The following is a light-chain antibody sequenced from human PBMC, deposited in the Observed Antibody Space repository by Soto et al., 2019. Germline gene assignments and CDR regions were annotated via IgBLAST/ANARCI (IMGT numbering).Light chain of an antibody. CDR2: VAS. CDR1: QSISTY. Sequence: DIQVTQSPSSLSASVGDRVTITCRANQSISTYLNWYQQKPGKAPKLLIYVASSLQTGVPSRFSGSGSGTDFTLTISRLEPEDFAVYYCQQYGSSPSWTFGQGTKVDIK. CDR3: QQYGSSPSWT. V-gene: IGKV1-39*01. J-gene: IGKJ1*01.